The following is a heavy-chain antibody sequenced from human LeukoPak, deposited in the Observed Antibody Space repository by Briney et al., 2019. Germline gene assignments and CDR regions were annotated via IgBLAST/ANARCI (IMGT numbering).Heavy chain of an antibody. CDR1: GFSLSSYG. J-gene: IGHJ4*02. CDR2: LSDRGGGT. V-gene: IGHV3-23*01. D-gene: IGHD2-15*01. Sequence: GGSLRLSCAASGFSLSSYGMTWVRQAPGKGLEWVSTLSDRGGGTYYADSVKGRFTISRDNSRNMLHLQMNSLRAEDTAAYYCAKFAQRYCSGGSCHPFDYWGQGTLVTVSS. CDR3: AKFAQRYCSGGSCHPFDY.